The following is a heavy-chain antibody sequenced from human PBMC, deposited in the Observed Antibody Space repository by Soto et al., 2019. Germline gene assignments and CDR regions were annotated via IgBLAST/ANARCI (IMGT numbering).Heavy chain of an antibody. CDR1: GFTFSSCA. J-gene: IGHJ6*02. Sequence: PLVPMRLSCAAAGFTFSSCAMGCVRQAPGKGLEWVSDIIDSGGSTYYADSVKGRFTISRDNSKSTLYLQMNSLRAEDTALYYCAKGRSYYYYYGVDVWGQGTTVTVSS. CDR2: IIDSGGST. CDR3: AKGRSYYYYYGVDV. V-gene: IGHV3-23*01.